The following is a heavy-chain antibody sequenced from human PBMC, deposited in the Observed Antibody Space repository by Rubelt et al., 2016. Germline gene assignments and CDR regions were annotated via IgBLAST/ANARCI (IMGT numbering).Heavy chain of an antibody. V-gene: IGHV3-33*06. J-gene: IGHJ4*02. CDR3: AKGDWNYDGY. CDR2: IWYDGSNK. Sequence: APGKGLEWVAVIWYDGSNKYYADSVKGRFTISRDNSKNTLYLQMNSLRAEDTAVYYCAKGDWNYDGYWGQGTLVTVSS. D-gene: IGHD3/OR15-3a*01.